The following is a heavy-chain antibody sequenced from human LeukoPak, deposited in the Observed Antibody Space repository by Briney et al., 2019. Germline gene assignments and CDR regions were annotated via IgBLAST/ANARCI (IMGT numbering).Heavy chain of an antibody. CDR1: GGSISSSNW. D-gene: IGHD5-18*01. CDR3: ARLVGGYSYGYYYYYYMDV. CDR2: IYHSGST. V-gene: IGHV4-4*02. J-gene: IGHJ6*03. Sequence: SGTLSLTCAVSGGSISSSNWWSWVRQPPGKGLEWIGEIYHSGSTNYNPSLKSRVTISVDTSKNQFSLKLSSVTAADTAVYYCARLVGGYSYGYYYYYYMDVWGKGTTVTVSS.